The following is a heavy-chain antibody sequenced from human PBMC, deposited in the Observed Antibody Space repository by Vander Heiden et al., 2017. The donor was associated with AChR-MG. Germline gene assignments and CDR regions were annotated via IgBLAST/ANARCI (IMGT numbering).Heavy chain of an antibody. V-gene: IGHV4-59*08. J-gene: IGHJ4*02. Sequence: QVQLPESGPGLVKPSETLSLTCPAPGGSLSSYYWSWIRQPPGKGLEWIGYIYYSGSTNYNPSLKSRVTISVDTSKNQFSLKLSSVTAADTAVYYCARRLGYYDSSGYPTYYFDYWGQGTLVTVSS. D-gene: IGHD3-22*01. CDR1: GGSLSSYY. CDR3: ARRLGYYDSSGYPTYYFDY. CDR2: IYYSGST.